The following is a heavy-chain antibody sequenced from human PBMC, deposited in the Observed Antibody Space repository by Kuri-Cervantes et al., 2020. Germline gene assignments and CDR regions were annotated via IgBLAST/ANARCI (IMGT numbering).Heavy chain of an antibody. Sequence: GGSLRLSCAASGFTFSSYWMSWVRQAPGKGLEWVANIKQDGSEKYYVDSVKGRFTISRDNAKNSLYLQMNSLRAEDTAVYYCARGPEAGYSSSRDFDYWGQGTLVTVSS. V-gene: IGHV3-7*01. CDR3: ARGPEAGYSSSRDFDY. CDR1: GFTFSSYW. J-gene: IGHJ4*02. CDR2: IKQDGSEK. D-gene: IGHD6-13*01.